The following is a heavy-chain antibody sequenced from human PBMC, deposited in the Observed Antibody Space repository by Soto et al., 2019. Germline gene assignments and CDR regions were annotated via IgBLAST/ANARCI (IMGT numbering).Heavy chain of an antibody. CDR3: ARYVVVAAHNWFDP. J-gene: IGHJ5*02. Sequence: SETLSLTCAVYGGSFSGYYWSWIRQPPGKGLEWIGEINHSGSTNYNPSLKSRVTISVDTSKNQFSLKLSSVTAADTAVYYCARYVVVAAHNWFDPWGQGTLVTVSS. V-gene: IGHV4-34*01. CDR2: INHSGST. CDR1: GGSFSGYY. D-gene: IGHD2-15*01.